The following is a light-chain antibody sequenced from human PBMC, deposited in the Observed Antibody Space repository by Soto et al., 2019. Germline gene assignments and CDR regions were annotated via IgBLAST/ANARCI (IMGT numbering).Light chain of an antibody. CDR1: SSDVGGYNY. J-gene: IGLJ2*01. Sequence: QSALTQPASVSGSPGQSITISCTGTSSDVGGYNYVSWYQQHPGKAPKLMISEVSNRPSGVSNRFSGSKSGNTASLTISGLQAEDEADYYCSSYTSSSTLLFGGGTKLTV. CDR2: EVS. CDR3: SSYTSSSTLL. V-gene: IGLV2-14*01.